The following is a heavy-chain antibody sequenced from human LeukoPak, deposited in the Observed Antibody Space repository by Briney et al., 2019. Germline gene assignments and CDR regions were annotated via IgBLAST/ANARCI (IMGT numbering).Heavy chain of an antibody. V-gene: IGHV1-2*02. CDR2: INPNSGGT. CDR1: GYTFTSYA. D-gene: IGHD3-10*01. J-gene: IGHJ5*02. Sequence: ASVKVSCKASGYTFTSYAMNWVRQAPGQGLEWMGWINPNSGGTNYAQKFQGRVTMTRDTSISTAYMELSRLRSDDTAVYYCARRAVVTMVRGVIPGWFDPWGQGTLVTVSS. CDR3: ARRAVVTMVRGVIPGWFDP.